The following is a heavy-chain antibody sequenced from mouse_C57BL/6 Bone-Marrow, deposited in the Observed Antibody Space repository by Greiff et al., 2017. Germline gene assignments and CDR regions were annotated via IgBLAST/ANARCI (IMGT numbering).Heavy chain of an antibody. V-gene: IGHV2-9-1*01. CDR2: IWTGGGT. Sequence: QVHVKQSGPGLVAPSQSLSITCTVSGFSLTSYAISWVRQPPGKGLEWLGVIWTGGGTNYNSALKSRLSISKDNSKGQVFLKMNSLQTDDTSRYYCARYSPSCYGSRYWYFDVWGTGTTVTVSS. CDR3: ARYSPSCYGSRYWYFDV. J-gene: IGHJ1*03. CDR1: GFSLTSYA. D-gene: IGHD1-1*01.